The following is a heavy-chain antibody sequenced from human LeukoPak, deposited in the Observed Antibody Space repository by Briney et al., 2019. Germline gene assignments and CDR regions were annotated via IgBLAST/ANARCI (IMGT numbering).Heavy chain of an antibody. V-gene: IGHV1-69*13. CDR2: IIPIFGTA. J-gene: IGHJ1*01. CDR3: ATVTTVVTPSEYFQH. CDR1: GGTFSSYA. Sequence: SVKVSCKASGGTFSSYAISWVRQAPGQGLEWMGGIIPIFGTANYAQKFQGRVTITADESTSTAYMELSSLRSEDTAVYYCATVTTVVTPSEYFQHWGQGTLVTVSS. D-gene: IGHD4-23*01.